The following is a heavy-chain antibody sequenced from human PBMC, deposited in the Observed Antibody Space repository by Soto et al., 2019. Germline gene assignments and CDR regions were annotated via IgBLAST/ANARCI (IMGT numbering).Heavy chain of an antibody. V-gene: IGHV1-8*01. CDR3: ARGKGKQLATYYYYGMEV. J-gene: IGHJ6*01. D-gene: IGHD6-13*01. CDR1: GYTFTSYD. CDR2: MNPNSGNT. Sequence: ASVKVSCKASGYTFTSYDMNWVRQATGEGLEWMGWMNPNSGNTGYAQKFQGRVTMTRNTSISTAYMELSSLRSEDTAVYYCARGKGKQLATYYYYGMEVWGQGTSVTVSS.